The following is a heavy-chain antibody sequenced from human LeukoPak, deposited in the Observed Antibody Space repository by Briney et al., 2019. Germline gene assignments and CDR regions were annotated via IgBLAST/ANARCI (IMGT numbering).Heavy chain of an antibody. D-gene: IGHD6-6*01. V-gene: IGHV1-18*01. CDR1: GYTFSYFG. CDR3: AGVSSSRSSSP. J-gene: IGHJ5*02. Sequence: ASVKVSCKASGYTFSYFGVSWVRQAPGQGLEWLGSISVHNGNTKYAPKFQGRVTMTRNTSISTAYMELSSLRSEDTAVYYCAGVSSSRSSSPWGQGTLVTVSS. CDR2: ISVHNGNT.